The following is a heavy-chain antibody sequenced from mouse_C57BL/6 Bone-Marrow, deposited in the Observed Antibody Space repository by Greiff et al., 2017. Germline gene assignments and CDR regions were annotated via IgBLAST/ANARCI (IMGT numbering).Heavy chain of an antibody. CDR2: INYDGSST. CDR3: ARDGVYYGSSYGYAMDY. Sequence: EVKLVASEGGLVQPGSSMKLSCTASGFTFSDYYMAWVRQVPEKGLEWVANINYDGSSTYYLDSLKSRFIISRDNAKNILYLQMSSLKSEDTATYYCARDGVYYGSSYGYAMDYWGQGTSVTVSS. D-gene: IGHD1-1*01. V-gene: IGHV5-16*01. CDR1: GFTFSDYY. J-gene: IGHJ4*01.